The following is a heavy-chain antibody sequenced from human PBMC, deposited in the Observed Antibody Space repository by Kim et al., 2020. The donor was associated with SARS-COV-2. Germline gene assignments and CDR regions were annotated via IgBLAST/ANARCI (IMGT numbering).Heavy chain of an antibody. Sequence: SETLSLTCTVSGGSISSYYWSWIRQPPGKGLEWIGYIYYSGSGNYNPSPKSRRIISLVTATKQYSLMLISGTAADTAAYYCSGGGGGRLRCAWDFYLWGR. V-gene: IGHV4-59*08. D-gene: IGHD2-8*02. CDR2: IYYSGSG. CDR3: SGGGGGRLRCAWDFYL. CDR1: GGSISSYY. J-gene: IGHJ2*01.